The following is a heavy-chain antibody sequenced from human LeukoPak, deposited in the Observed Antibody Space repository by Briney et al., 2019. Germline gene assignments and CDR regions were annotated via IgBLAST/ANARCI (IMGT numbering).Heavy chain of an antibody. Sequence: GGSLRLSCAASGFTFSSYSMNWVRQAPGKGLEWGSSISSSSSYIYYADSVKGRFTISRDNAKNSLYLQMNSLRAEDTAVYYCARDWESTVTTRNDYWGQGTLVTVSS. J-gene: IGHJ4*02. CDR1: GFTFSSYS. CDR3: ARDWESTVTTRNDY. D-gene: IGHD4-17*01. V-gene: IGHV3-21*01. CDR2: ISSSSSYI.